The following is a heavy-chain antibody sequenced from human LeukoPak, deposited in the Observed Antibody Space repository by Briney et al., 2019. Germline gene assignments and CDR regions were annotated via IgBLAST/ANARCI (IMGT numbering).Heavy chain of an antibody. J-gene: IGHJ4*02. CDR2: INPNSGGT. CDR3: ARGTPGSYLGY. CDR1: GYTFTAYY. D-gene: IGHD3-16*02. V-gene: IGHV1-2*04. Sequence: ASVKVSCKASGYTFTAYYLHWVRQAPGQGLEWMGWINPNSGGTNYAQKFKGWVTLTRDTSINTTYMELSRLASDVTAAYFCARGTPGSYLGYWGQGTLVTVSS.